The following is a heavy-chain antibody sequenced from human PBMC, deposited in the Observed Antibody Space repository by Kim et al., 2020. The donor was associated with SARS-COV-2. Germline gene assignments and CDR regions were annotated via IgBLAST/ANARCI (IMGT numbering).Heavy chain of an antibody. Sequence: SETLSLTCSVSGGSVSGGSYYWTWIRQPPGKGLEWIGFIHYSGSSGSTNYNPSLKSRVTISVDTSKNQFSLELTSVTAADTAVYYCARDRIATADYFYYFGLDVWGQGTTVTVSS. CDR3: ARDRIATADYFYYFGLDV. D-gene: IGHD6-13*01. V-gene: IGHV4-61*01. J-gene: IGHJ6*02. CDR1: GGSVSGGSYY. CDR2: IHYSGSSGST.